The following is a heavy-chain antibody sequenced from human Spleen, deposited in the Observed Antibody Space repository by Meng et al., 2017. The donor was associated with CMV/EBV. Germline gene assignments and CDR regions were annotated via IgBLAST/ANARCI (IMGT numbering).Heavy chain of an antibody. J-gene: IGHJ6*02. D-gene: IGHD3-3*01. CDR3: ARRRFLEWVPQDNYYGMDV. V-gene: IGHV1-8*01. CDR2: MNPESGNT. Sequence: ASVKVSCKASGYTFRSYGINWVRQAPGQGLEWMGWMNPESGNTGYAQKFQGRVTMTRDTSISTAYMELSSLRSEDTAVYYCARRRFLEWVPQDNYYGMDVWGQGTTVTVSS. CDR1: GYTFRSYG.